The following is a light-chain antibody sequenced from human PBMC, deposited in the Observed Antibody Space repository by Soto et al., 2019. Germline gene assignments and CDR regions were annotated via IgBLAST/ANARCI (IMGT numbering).Light chain of an antibody. J-gene: IGKJ4*01. CDR1: KSISSW. Sequence: DIQMTQSPSTLSASIGDRVTITCRASKSISSWLAWSQQKPGKAPKILIYKASSLESGVPSRFSGSGSGTEFTLTISSLQPDDFATYYCQQYNSYSLTFGGGTKVEIK. CDR2: KAS. CDR3: QQYNSYSLT. V-gene: IGKV1-5*03.